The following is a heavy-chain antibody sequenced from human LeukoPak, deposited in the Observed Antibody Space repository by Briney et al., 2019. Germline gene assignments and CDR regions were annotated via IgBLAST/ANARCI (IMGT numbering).Heavy chain of an antibody. J-gene: IGHJ3*02. CDR2: ISAYNGNT. CDR3: ARESELELRGAFDI. Sequence: ASVKVSCKASGYTFTSYGISWVRQAPGQGLEWMGWISAYNGNTNYAQKLQGRVTMTTDTSTSTAYMELMSLRSDDTAVYYCARESELELRGAFDIWGQGTMVTVSS. D-gene: IGHD1-7*01. V-gene: IGHV1-18*01. CDR1: GYTFTSYG.